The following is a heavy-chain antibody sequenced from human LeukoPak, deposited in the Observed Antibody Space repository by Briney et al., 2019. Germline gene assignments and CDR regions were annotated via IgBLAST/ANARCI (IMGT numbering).Heavy chain of an antibody. CDR2: ITRSNYI. J-gene: IGHJ4*02. Sequence: GGSLRLSCAASGFTFSSYEMNWVRQAPGNRLEWVSSITRSNYIYYADSVKGRFTISRDNAKNSLYLQMNSLRAEDTAEYFCARDSRAVAADFDYWGQGTLVTVSS. V-gene: IGHV3-21*06. CDR3: ARDSRAVAADFDY. D-gene: IGHD6-19*01. CDR1: GFTFSSYE.